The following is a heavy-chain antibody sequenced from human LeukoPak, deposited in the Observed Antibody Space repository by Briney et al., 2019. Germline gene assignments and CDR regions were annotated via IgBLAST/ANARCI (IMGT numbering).Heavy chain of an antibody. Sequence: GGSLRLSCAASGFTFSNVWMSWVRQAPGKGLEWLGRIKSKTDGGTTDYAAPVKGKFTISRDDSKNTLYLQMNSLNTADTAVYYCTTDPRNEYYFDYWGQGTLVTVSS. V-gene: IGHV3-15*01. CDR2: IKSKTDGGTT. D-gene: IGHD1-1*01. CDR1: GFTFSNVW. J-gene: IGHJ4*02. CDR3: TTDPRNEYYFDY.